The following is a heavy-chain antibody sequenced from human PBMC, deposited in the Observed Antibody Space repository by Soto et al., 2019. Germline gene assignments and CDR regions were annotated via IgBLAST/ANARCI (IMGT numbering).Heavy chain of an antibody. D-gene: IGHD1-26*01. CDR1: GGTFSSYA. V-gene: IGHV1-69*12. J-gene: IGHJ6*02. Sequence: QVQLVQSGAEVKKPGSSVTVSCKASGGTFSSYAISWVRQAPGQGLEWMGGIIPIFGTADYAQKFQGRVTSNADESKITAYMEPSSLRSEDTAVYYCASHSGSSPEGRYYYGMDVWGQGTTVTVSS. CDR3: ASHSGSSPEGRYYYGMDV. CDR2: IIPIFGTA.